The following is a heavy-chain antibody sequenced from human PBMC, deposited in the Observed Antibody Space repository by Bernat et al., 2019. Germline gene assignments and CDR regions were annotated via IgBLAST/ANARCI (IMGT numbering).Heavy chain of an antibody. CDR1: GFTFSSYG. Sequence: QVQLVESGGGVVQPGRSLRLSCAASGFTFSSYGMHWVRQAPGKGLEWVAVISYDGSNKYYADSVKGRFTISRDNSKNTLYLQMNSLRAEDTAVYYCAPWVVAEADYYYGMDVWGQGTTVTVSS. CDR2: ISYDGSNK. J-gene: IGHJ6*02. CDR3: APWVVAEADYYYGMDV. V-gene: IGHV3-30*03. D-gene: IGHD2-15*01.